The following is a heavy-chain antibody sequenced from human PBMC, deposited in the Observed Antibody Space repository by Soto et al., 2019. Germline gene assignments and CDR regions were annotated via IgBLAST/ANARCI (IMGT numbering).Heavy chain of an antibody. V-gene: IGHV4-34*01. CDR3: ARGRITMVRGVSLYYFDY. J-gene: IGHJ4*02. D-gene: IGHD3-10*01. CDR2: INHSGST. Sequence: QVQLQQWGAGLLKPSETLSLTCAVYGGSFSGYYWSWIRQPPGKGLEWIGEINHSGSTNYNPSLKSRVTISVDTSKNQFSLKLSSVTAADTAVYYCARGRITMVRGVSLYYFDYWGQGTLVTVSS. CDR1: GGSFSGYY.